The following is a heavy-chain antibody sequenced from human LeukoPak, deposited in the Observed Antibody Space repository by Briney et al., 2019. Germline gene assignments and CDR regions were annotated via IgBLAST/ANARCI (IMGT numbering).Heavy chain of an antibody. CDR1: GGTFSSYA. Sequence: ASVKVSCKASGGTFSSYAISWVRQAPGQGLEWMGGIIPIFGTANYAQKFQGRVTITADESTSTAYMELGSLRSEDTAVYYCASTIVVVPAATDYFDYWGQGTLVTVSS. CDR3: ASTIVVVPAATDYFDY. D-gene: IGHD2-2*01. J-gene: IGHJ4*02. CDR2: IIPIFGTA. V-gene: IGHV1-69*13.